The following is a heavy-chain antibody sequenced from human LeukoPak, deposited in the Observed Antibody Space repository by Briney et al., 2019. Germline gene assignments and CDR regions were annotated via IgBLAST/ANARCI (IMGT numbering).Heavy chain of an antibody. CDR2: ISYDGSNK. V-gene: IGHV3-30*18. CDR1: GFTFSSYG. CDR3: AKDRHYYDSSAMGY. D-gene: IGHD3-22*01. Sequence: GRSLRLSCAASGFTFSSYGMHWVRQAPGKGLEWVAVISYDGSNKYYADSVKGRFTISRDNSKNTLYLQMNSLRAEDTAVYYCAKDRHYYDSSAMGYWGQGTLVTVSS. J-gene: IGHJ4*02.